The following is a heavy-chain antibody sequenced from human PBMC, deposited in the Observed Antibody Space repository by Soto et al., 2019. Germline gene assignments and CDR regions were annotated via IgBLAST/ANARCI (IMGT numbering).Heavy chain of an antibody. CDR2: IYPGDSDT. CDR1: GYSFTSYW. CDR3: ARQDIVVVPAASSPNYYYYYYMDV. J-gene: IGHJ6*03. V-gene: IGHV5-51*01. Sequence: GESLKISCKGSGYSFTSYWIGWVRQMPGKGLEWMGIIYPGDSDTRYSPSFQGQVTISADKSISTAYLQWSSLKASDTAMYYCARQDIVVVPAASSPNYYYYYYMDVWGKGTTVTVSS. D-gene: IGHD2-2*01.